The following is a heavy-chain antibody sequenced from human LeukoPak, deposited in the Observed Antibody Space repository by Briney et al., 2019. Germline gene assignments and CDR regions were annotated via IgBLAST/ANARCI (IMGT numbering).Heavy chain of an antibody. CDR1: GYTFTGYY. CDR2: INPNSGGT. CDR3: AGDLVGATSADY. D-gene: IGHD1-26*01. Sequence: ASVKVSCKASGYTFTGYYIHWVRQAPGQGLEWMGWINPNSGGTNYAQKFQGRVTMTRDTSISTAYMELSRLRSDDTAVYYCAGDLVGATSADYWGQGTLVTVSS. J-gene: IGHJ4*02. V-gene: IGHV1-2*02.